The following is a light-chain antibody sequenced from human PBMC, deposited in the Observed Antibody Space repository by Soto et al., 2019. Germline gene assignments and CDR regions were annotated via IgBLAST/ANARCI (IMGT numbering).Light chain of an antibody. CDR2: GAS. J-gene: IGKJ4*01. CDR1: QSISNTY. V-gene: IGKV3D-7*01. Sequence: EIVMTQSPGTLSLSPGGTATLSCRASQSISNTYVSWYQQKPGQAPRLLIYGASTRATGIPARFSGSGSGTDFTLSISSLQPEDFAVYYCHQDYDLPLTFGGGTRVEIK. CDR3: HQDYDLPLT.